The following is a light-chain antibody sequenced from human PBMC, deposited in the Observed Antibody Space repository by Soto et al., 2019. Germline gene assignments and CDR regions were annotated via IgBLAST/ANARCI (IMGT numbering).Light chain of an antibody. CDR2: DAS. CDR3: QQYDVYST. J-gene: IGKJ1*01. CDR1: QSISSW. Sequence: DIQMTQSPSTLSACVGDRVNITCRASQSISSWLAWYQQKPGKAPKPRIYDASSLESGVPSRFSGSGYGTEFTLTISRLQPEESATYDCQQYDVYSTFGQGTKVDIK. V-gene: IGKV1-5*01.